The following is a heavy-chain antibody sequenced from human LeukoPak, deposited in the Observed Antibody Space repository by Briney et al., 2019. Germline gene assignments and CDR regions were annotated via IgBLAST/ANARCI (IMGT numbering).Heavy chain of an antibody. Sequence: SETLSLTCTGSSGSISSYYWSWLRQPPGKGLEWIGYIHDSGSTNYNPSLKSRVTISVDTSKNRFSLKLSSVTAADTAVYYCARDRREQYCSGGSCYSALGFFDYWGQGTLVTVSS. CDR2: IHDSGST. J-gene: IGHJ4*02. V-gene: IGHV4-59*01. D-gene: IGHD2-15*01. CDR3: ARDRREQYCSGGSCYSALGFFDY. CDR1: SGSISSYY.